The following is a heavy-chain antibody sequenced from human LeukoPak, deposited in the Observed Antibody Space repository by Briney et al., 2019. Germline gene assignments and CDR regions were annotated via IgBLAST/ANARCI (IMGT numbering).Heavy chain of an antibody. CDR3: ARDWGYYYYGMDV. J-gene: IGHJ6*02. CDR2: ISSSSSYI. V-gene: IGHV3-21*01. Sequence: GGSLRLSCAASGFTFSSYWMSWVRQAPGKGLEWVSSISSSSSYIYYADSVKGRFTISRDNAKNSLYLQMNSLRAEDTAVYYCARDWGYYYYGMDVWGQGTTVTVSS. CDR1: GFTFSSYW. D-gene: IGHD3-16*01.